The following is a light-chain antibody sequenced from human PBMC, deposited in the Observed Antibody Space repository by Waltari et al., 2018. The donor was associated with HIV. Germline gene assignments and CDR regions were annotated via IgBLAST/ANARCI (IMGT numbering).Light chain of an antibody. CDR2: ASN. CDR3: ASWDDSLNGRGL. Sequence: QSVLTQPPSVSGTPGQRVTISCSGSSSNIGSNTVNWYQQLPGTAPKLLIYASNQRPSGVPDRFSGSRSGTSAFPVISGLQSEDEADYYCASWDDSLNGRGLFGGGTKLTVL. CDR1: SSNIGSNT. V-gene: IGLV1-44*01. J-gene: IGLJ2*01.